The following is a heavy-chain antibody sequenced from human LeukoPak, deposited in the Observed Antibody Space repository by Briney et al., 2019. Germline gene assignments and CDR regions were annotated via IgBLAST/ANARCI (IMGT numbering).Heavy chain of an antibody. J-gene: IGHJ4*02. V-gene: IGHV1-18*01. D-gene: IGHD6-13*01. Sequence: ASVKVSCKDSGNIFNTYGFSWVRQAPGQGLEWIGWINVHKGNTNYAQKFQGRVTMTADTSTSTVYMELRSLTSEDTAVYYCARVGSSWGPMDYWGQGTLVTVSS. CDR2: INVHKGNT. CDR3: ARVGSSWGPMDY. CDR1: GNIFNTYG.